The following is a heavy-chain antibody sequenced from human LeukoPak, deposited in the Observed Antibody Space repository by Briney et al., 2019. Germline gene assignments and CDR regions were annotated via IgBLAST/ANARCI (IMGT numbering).Heavy chain of an antibody. CDR3: ARAGGNIGRHLYYFDY. Sequence: RWASVKVSCKASGGTFSSYAMNWVRQAPGQGLEWMGWINTNTGNPTYAQGFTGRFVFSLDTSVSTAYLQISSLKAENTAVYYCARAGGNIGRHLYYFDYWGQGTLVTVSS. V-gene: IGHV7-4-1*02. J-gene: IGHJ4*02. CDR1: GGTFSSYA. CDR2: INTNTGNP. D-gene: IGHD1-14*01.